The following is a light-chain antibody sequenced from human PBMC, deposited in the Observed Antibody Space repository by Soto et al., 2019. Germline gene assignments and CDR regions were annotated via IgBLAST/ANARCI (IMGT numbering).Light chain of an antibody. CDR1: QSLEHSDGNTY. Sequence: DVVLTQTPLSSPVTLGQPASISCRSSQSLEHSDGNTYLSWLHQRPGQPPRLLIYQASHRFSGVTDRFRGGGAGTDFTLKISRVEAEDVGIYYCMQATQYRPYTFGQGTKLEIK. J-gene: IGKJ2*01. V-gene: IGKV2-24*01. CDR3: MQATQYRPYT. CDR2: QAS.